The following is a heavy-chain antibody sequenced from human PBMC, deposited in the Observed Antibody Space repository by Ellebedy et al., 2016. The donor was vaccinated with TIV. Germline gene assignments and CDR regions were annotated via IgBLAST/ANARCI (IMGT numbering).Heavy chain of an antibody. V-gene: IGHV4-30-4*01. CDR2: IHSSGST. CDR1: GGSISSGDYC. CDR3: ASGRYYDSSGYHNFDH. Sequence: SETLSLXXTVSGGSISSGDYCWGWIRQPPGKGLEWIGYIHSSGSTDYNPPLKSRVTISLNTSKNQFSLMVSSVTAADTAVYYCASGRYYDSSGYHNFDHWGQGALVTVSS. J-gene: IGHJ4*02. D-gene: IGHD3-22*01.